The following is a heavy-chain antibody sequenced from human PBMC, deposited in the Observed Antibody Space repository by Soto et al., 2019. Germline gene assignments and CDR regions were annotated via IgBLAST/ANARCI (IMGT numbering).Heavy chain of an antibody. CDR1: GFTFSSYA. D-gene: IGHD2-2*01. CDR2: ISYDGSNK. CDR3: ARDPAGYCSSTSCYPHD. V-gene: IGHV3-30-3*01. J-gene: IGHJ4*02. Sequence: QVQLVESGGGVVQPGRSLRLSCAASGFTFSSYAMHWVRQAPGKGLEWVAVISYDGSNKYYADSVKGRFTISRDNSKNTLYLQMNSLRAEDTAVYYCARDPAGYCSSTSCYPHDWGQGTLVTVSS.